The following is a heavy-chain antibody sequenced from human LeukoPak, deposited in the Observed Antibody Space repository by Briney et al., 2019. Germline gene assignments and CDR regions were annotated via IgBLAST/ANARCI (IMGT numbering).Heavy chain of an antibody. CDR2: IYYSGSA. J-gene: IGHJ4*02. CDR1: GDSIRSSY. CDR3: ARERGGQRTGQFDQ. V-gene: IGHV4-59*01. Sequence: PSETLSLTCTVSGDSIRSSYWSWIQQPPGETLEWVGYIYYSGSANYNPSLKDRVSMSVDTSKNQLSLRLSSVTAADTAVYYCARERGGQRTGQFDQWGQGILVTVSS. D-gene: IGHD1-1*01.